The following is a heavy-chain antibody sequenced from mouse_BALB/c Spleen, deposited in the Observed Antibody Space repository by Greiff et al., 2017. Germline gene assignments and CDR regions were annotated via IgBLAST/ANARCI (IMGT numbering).Heavy chain of an antibody. Sequence: VQLQQSGPGLVKPSQSLSLTCTVTGYSITSDYAWNWIRQFPGNKLEWMGYISYSGSTSYNPSLKSRISITRDTSKNQFFLQLNSVTTEDTATYYCARSHGGTWFAYWGQGTLVTVSA. CDR2: ISYSGST. V-gene: IGHV3-2*02. D-gene: IGHD6-1*01. CDR1: GYSITSDYA. CDR3: ARSHGGTWFAY. J-gene: IGHJ3*01.